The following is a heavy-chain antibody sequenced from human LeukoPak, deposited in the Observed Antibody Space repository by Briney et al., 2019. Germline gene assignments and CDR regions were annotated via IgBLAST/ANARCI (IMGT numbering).Heavy chain of an antibody. CDR3: ARRRAMVRGVIRTQYFDY. J-gene: IGHJ4*02. Sequence: PSETLSHTCTVSGGSTSGYYWSWIRQPPGKGLEWIGEINHSGSTNYNPSLKSRVTISVDTSKNQFSLKLSSVTAADTAVYYCARRRAMVRGVIRTQYFDYWGQGTLVTVSS. D-gene: IGHD3-10*01. CDR2: INHSGST. V-gene: IGHV4-34*01. CDR1: GGSTSGYY.